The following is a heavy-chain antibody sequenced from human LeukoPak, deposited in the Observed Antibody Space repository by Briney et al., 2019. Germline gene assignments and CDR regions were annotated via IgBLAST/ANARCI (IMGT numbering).Heavy chain of an antibody. V-gene: IGHV4-59*01. D-gene: IGHD1-26*01. J-gene: IGHJ4*02. Sequence: SETLSLTCTVSGGSIRSYYWSWIRQPPGKGLEWIGYIYYSGSTNYNPSLKSRVTISVDTSKNQFSLKLSSVTAADTAVYYCAAFSGSYWGGFDYWGQGTLVTVSS. CDR1: GGSIRSYY. CDR2: IYYSGST. CDR3: AAFSGSYWGGFDY.